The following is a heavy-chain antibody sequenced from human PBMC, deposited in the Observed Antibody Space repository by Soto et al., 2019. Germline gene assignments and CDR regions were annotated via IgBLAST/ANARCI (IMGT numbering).Heavy chain of an antibody. D-gene: IGHD3-10*01. CDR1: GGSVTSGSYY. CDR2: VNYNGIT. CDR3: ARDPEYGSYFDY. V-gene: IGHV4-61*01. Sequence: ETLSLTCTVSGGSVTSGSYYWSWIRQPPGMGLEWIGFVNYNGITNYNPSLKSRLTISRDTSKNQFTLKLRSVTAADTAVYYCARDPEYGSYFDYWGQGTLVTVSS. J-gene: IGHJ4*02.